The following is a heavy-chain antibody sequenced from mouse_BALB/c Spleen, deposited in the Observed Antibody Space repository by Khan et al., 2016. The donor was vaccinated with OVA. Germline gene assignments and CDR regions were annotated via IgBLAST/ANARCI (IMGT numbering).Heavy chain of an antibody. CDR3: ARVYGGDFDY. CDR2: ISYSGNT. V-gene: IGHV3-2*02. D-gene: IGHD1-1*01. CDR1: GYSITSDYA. J-gene: IGHJ2*02. Sequence: VQLKQSGPGLVKPSQSLSLTCTVTGYSITSDYAWNWIRQFPGNKLEWMGFISYSGNTKYNPSLKSRFSITRDTSKNQFFLQLNCVTTEDTATYYCARVYGGDFDYWGQGTSLTVSS.